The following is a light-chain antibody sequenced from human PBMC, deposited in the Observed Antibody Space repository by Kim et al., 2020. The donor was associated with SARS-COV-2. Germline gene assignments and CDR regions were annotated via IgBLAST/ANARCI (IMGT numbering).Light chain of an antibody. CDR3: QSYDSSLSGSV. V-gene: IGLV1-40*01. CDR2: GNS. Sequence: RVTISCTGSSSNIGAGYDVHWYQQLPGTAPKLLIYGNSNRPSGVPDRFSGSKSGTSAYLAITGLRAEDEADYYCQSYDSSLSGSVFGGGTQLTVL. J-gene: IGLJ2*01. CDR1: SSNIGAGYD.